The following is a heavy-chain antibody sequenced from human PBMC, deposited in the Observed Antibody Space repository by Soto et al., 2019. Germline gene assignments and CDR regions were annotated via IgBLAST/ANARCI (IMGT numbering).Heavy chain of an antibody. CDR3: ARRFTGPNWYFDL. CDR1: GGSFSGYY. V-gene: IGHV4-34*01. J-gene: IGHJ2*01. Sequence: SETLSLTCAVYGGSFSGYYWSWIRQPPGKGLEWIGEINHSGSTNYNPSLKSRVTISVDTSKNQFSLMLSSVTAADTAVYYCARRFTGPNWYFDLWGRGTLVTVSS. D-gene: IGHD2-8*02. CDR2: INHSGST.